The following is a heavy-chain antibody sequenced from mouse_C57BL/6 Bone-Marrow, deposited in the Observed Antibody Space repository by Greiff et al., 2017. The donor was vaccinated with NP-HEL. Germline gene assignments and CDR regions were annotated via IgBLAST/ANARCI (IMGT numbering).Heavy chain of an antibody. V-gene: IGHV1-81*01. CDR3: ANYYGSSSYYAMDY. CDR1: GYTFTSYG. J-gene: IGHJ4*01. D-gene: IGHD1-1*01. Sequence: VQLKQSGAELARPGASVKLSCKASGYTFTSYGISWVKQRTGQGLEWIGEIYPRSGNTYYNEKFKGKATLTADKSSSTAYMELRSLTSEDSAVYFCANYYGSSSYYAMDYWGQGTSVTVSS. CDR2: IYPRSGNT.